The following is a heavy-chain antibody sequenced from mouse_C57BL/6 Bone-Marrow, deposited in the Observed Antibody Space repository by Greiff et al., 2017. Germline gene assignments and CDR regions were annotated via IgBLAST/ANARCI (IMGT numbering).Heavy chain of an antibody. V-gene: IGHV1-55*01. CDR2: IYPGSGST. Sequence: QVQLQQSGAELVKPGASVKMSCKASGYTFTSYWITWVKQRPGQGLEWIGDIYPGSGSTNYNEKFKSKATLTVDTSSSTAYMQLSSLTSEDSAVXYCARDYGTHWYFDVWGTGTTVTVSS. CDR3: ARDYGTHWYFDV. D-gene: IGHD1-1*01. J-gene: IGHJ1*03. CDR1: GYTFTSYW.